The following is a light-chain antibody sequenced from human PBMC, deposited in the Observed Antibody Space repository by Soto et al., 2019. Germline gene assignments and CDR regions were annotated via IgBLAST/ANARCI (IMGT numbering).Light chain of an antibody. J-gene: IGLJ2*01. CDR3: RSYTRGRTLVV. Sequence: QSALTQPASVSGSPGQSITISCTGTSSDVGGYNFVSWYQQHPGKAPKMMIYDVTYRPSGVSYRFSGSKSGNTASLTISGLPTEDEADYYCRSYTRGRTLVVFGGGTQLTVL. CDR2: DVT. V-gene: IGLV2-14*01. CDR1: SSDVGGYNF.